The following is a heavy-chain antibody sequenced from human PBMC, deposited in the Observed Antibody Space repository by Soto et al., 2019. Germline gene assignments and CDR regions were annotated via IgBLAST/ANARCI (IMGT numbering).Heavy chain of an antibody. CDR1: GFTVSSNY. CDR3: ARDRVESGYPEYFQH. CDR2: IYSGGST. D-gene: IGHD3-22*01. J-gene: IGHJ1*01. Sequence: EVQLVESGGGLIQPGGSLRLSCAASGFTVSSNYMSWVRQAPGKGLAWVSVIYSGGSTYYADSVKGRFTISRDNSKNTLYLQMNSVRAEDTAVYYCARDRVESGYPEYFQHWGQCTLVTVSS. V-gene: IGHV3-53*01.